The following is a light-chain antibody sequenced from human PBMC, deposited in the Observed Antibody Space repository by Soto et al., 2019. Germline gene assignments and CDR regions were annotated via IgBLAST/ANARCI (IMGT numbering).Light chain of an antibody. CDR1: QSVSSSY. Sequence: EIVLTQSPGTLPLSPGERATLSCRASQSVSSSYLAWYQQKPGQAPRLLIYGASSRATGIQDRFSGSGSGTDFTLTIIRLEPEDFAVYYCQQYGSSPWTFGQGTKLEIK. V-gene: IGKV3-20*01. CDR3: QQYGSSPWT. J-gene: IGKJ1*01. CDR2: GAS.